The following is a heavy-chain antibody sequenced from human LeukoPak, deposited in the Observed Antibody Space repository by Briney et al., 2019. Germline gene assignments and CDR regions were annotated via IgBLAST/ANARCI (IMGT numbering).Heavy chain of an antibody. CDR1: GFTFNNYA. J-gene: IGHJ4*02. CDR3: AKKYSGSHPFDN. Sequence: GGSLRLSCAASGFTFNNYAMHWVRQAPGKGLEWVSGITGSDDFTEYADSVKGRFTISRDNSKNTLYLQMDSLKAEDTAVYNCAKKYSGSHPFDNWGQGTLVTVSS. V-gene: IGHV3-23*01. D-gene: IGHD1-26*01. CDR2: ITGSDDFT.